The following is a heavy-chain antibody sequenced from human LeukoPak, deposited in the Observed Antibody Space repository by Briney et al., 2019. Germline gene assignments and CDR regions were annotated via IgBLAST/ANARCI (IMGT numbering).Heavy chain of an antibody. V-gene: IGHV4-59*01. CDR3: ARVVEGAMDY. J-gene: IGHJ4*02. CDR1: GGSISSYY. D-gene: IGHD1-26*01. Sequence: SETLSLTCTVSGGSISSYYWSWIRQPPGKGLEWIGYIHYSGSTNYNPSLKSRVTISVDTSKNQFSLKLSSVTAADTAVYYCARVVEGAMDYWGQGTLVTVSS. CDR2: IHYSGST.